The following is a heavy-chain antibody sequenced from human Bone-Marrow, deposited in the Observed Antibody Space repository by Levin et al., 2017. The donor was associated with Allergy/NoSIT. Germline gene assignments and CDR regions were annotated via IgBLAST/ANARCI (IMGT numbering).Heavy chain of an antibody. CDR1: GFSLSNWW. Sequence: HSGGSLRLSCAASGFSLSNWWMHWVRQTPGKGLVWVSRIYKDGTRTNYADSVKGRFTISRDNAKNTLYLQMNSLRVEDTAVYYFARDGDRGVNFDYWGQGTLVTVAS. CDR2: IYKDGTRT. D-gene: IGHD3-10*01. CDR3: ARDGDRGVNFDY. J-gene: IGHJ4*02. V-gene: IGHV3-74*01.